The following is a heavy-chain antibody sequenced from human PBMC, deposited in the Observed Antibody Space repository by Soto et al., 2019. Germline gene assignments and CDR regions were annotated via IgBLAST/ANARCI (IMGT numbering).Heavy chain of an antibody. J-gene: IGHJ4*02. V-gene: IGHV4-61*01. D-gene: IGHD5-12*01. CDR2: IYYSGST. CDR3: ARGAKVASDY. CDR1: GGSVSSGSYY. Sequence: QVQLQESGPGLVKPSETLSLTCTVSGGSVSSGSYYWSWIRQPPGKGLEWIGYIYYSGSTNYNPSHKSRVTISVDTSKNQFSLTLSSVTAADTAVYYCARGAKVASDYWGQGTLVTVSS.